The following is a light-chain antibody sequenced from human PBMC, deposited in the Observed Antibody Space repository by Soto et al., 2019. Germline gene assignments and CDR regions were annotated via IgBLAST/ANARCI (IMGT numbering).Light chain of an antibody. CDR2: GAS. V-gene: IGKV3-20*01. CDR3: QQYGSSPQT. Sequence: EIVLTQSPGTLSLSPGERATLSCRASQSVRSSYLAWYQQKPGQAPGLLIYGASSRATGIPDRFSGSGSGTDFALTISRLEPEDLAVYYCQQYGSSPQTFGQGTKVEIK. CDR1: QSVRSSY. J-gene: IGKJ1*01.